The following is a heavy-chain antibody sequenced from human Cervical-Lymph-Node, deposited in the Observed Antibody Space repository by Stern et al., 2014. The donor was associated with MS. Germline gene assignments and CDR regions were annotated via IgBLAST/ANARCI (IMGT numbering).Heavy chain of an antibody. D-gene: IGHD1-14*01. CDR2: ISWNSGTI. CDR3: ARDITGSSAYFAY. CDR1: GFTFAAYA. Sequence: EVQLVESGGDLVKPGRSLRLSCAAFGFTFAAYAMNWVRQAPGKGLEWVAGISWNSGTIGYADSVKGRFTTSRDNAYSSLYLQMNSLRPEDTALYYCARDITGSSAYFAYWGQGTLVTVPS. V-gene: IGHV3-9*01. J-gene: IGHJ4*02.